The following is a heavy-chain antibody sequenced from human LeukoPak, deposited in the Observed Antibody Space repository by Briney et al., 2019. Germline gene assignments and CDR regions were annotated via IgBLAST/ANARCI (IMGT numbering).Heavy chain of an antibody. CDR3: ARVIAAAGIDY. J-gene: IGHJ4*02. CDR2: IYYSGNT. V-gene: IGHV4-31*11. CDR1: GGSVSSDGYY. D-gene: IGHD6-13*01. Sequence: SQTLSLTCAVSGGSVSSDGYYWSWIRQHPGKGLEWIGYIYYSGNTYYNPSLKSRVTISVDTSKNQFSLKLSSVTAADTAVYYCARVIAAAGIDYWGQGTLVTVSS.